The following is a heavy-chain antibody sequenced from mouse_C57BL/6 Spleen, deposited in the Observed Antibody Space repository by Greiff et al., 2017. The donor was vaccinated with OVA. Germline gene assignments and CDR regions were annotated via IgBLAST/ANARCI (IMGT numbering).Heavy chain of an antibody. J-gene: IGHJ1*03. Sequence: VQLQQSGPGLVQPSQSLSITCTVSGFSLTSYGVHWVRQSPGKGLEWLGVIWSGGSTAYNAAFISRLSISKDNSKSQVFFKMNSLQADDTAIYYCARNDDYYGSSWYFDVWGTGTTVTVSS. V-gene: IGHV2-2*01. CDR1: GFSLTSYG. CDR3: ARNDDYYGSSWYFDV. D-gene: IGHD1-1*01. CDR2: IWSGGST.